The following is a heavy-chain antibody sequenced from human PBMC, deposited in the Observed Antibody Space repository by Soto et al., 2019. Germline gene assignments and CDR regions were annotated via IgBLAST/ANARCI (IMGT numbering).Heavy chain of an antibody. D-gene: IGHD6-19*01. CDR1: GFTFSSYA. CDR3: AKDIAVAGTPAY. J-gene: IGHJ4*02. V-gene: IGHV3-23*01. CDR2: ISGSGGST. Sequence: GGALRLSCAASGFTFSSYAMSWVRQAPGKGLEWVSAISGSGGSTYYADSVKGRFTISRDNSKNTLYLQMNSLRAEDTAVYYCAKDIAVAGTPAYWGQGTLVTVSS.